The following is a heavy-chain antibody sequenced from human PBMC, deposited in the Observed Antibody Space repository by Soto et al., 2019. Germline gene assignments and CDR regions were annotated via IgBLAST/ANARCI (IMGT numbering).Heavy chain of an antibody. V-gene: IGHV1-3*01. J-gene: IGHJ4*02. CDR3: ARGRIAAAQVFDY. CDR1: GYTFTSYA. D-gene: IGHD6-13*01. Sequence: ASVKVSCKASGYTFTSYAMHWVRQAPGQRLEWMGWINAGNGNTKYSQKFQGRVTITRDTSASTAYMELSSLRSEDTAVYYCARGRIAAAQVFDYWGQGTLVTVSS. CDR2: INAGNGNT.